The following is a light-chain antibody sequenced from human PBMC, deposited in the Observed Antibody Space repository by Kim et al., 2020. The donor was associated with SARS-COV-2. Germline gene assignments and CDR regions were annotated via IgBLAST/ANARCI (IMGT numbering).Light chain of an antibody. CDR1: SSDVGGYNF. V-gene: IGLV2-14*03. CDR2: DVS. Sequence: GQSLTISCTGTSSDVGGYNFVSWYQQHPGKAPKLMIYDVSNRPPGVSNRFSGSKSDNTASLTISGLQAEDEADYYCCSYTSSGTVVFGGGTQLTVL. J-gene: IGLJ3*02. CDR3: CSYTSSGTVV.